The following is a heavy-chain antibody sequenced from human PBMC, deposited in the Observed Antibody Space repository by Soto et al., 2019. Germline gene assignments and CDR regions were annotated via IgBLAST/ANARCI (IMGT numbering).Heavy chain of an antibody. V-gene: IGHV3-30*18. D-gene: IGHD6-6*01. J-gene: IGHJ6*02. Sequence: GGSLRLSCAASGFTFSSYGMHWVRQAPGKGLEWVAVISYDGSNKYYADSVKGRFTISRDNSKNTLYLQMNSLRAEDTAVYYCAKDRRQLVGYYGMDVWGQGTTVTVSS. CDR1: GFTFSSYG. CDR3: AKDRRQLVGYYGMDV. CDR2: ISYDGSNK.